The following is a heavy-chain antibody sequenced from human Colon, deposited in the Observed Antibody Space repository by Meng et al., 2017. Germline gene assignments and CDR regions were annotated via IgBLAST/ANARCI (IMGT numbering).Heavy chain of an antibody. Sequence: ASVKVSCKASGYTFTGYYMHWVRQAPGQGLEWMGRINPNSGGTNYAQKFQGRVTMTRDTSISTAYMELSRLRSDDTAVYYCARDAARLGFRGEDSSGFADWGQGTLVTVSS. J-gene: IGHJ4*02. CDR2: INPNSGGT. CDR3: ARDAARLGFRGEDSSGFAD. D-gene: IGHD3-22*01. CDR1: GYTFTGYY. V-gene: IGHV1-2*06.